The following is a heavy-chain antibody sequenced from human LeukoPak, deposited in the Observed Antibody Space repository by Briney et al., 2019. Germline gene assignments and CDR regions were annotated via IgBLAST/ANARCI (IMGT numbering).Heavy chain of an antibody. V-gene: IGHV4-61*02. Sequence: TPSETLSLTCTVSGGSISSGSYYWSWIRQPAGKGLEWIGRIYTSGSTNYNPSLKSRVTISVDTSKNQFSLKLSSVTAADTAVYYCARGSRGGYNIAAAGTRLDPWGQGTLVTVSS. CDR2: IYTSGST. D-gene: IGHD6-13*01. CDR3: ARGSRGGYNIAAAGTRLDP. CDR1: GGSISSGSYY. J-gene: IGHJ5*02.